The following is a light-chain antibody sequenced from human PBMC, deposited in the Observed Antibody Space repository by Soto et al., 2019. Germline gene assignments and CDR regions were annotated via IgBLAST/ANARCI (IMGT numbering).Light chain of an antibody. CDR2: EVR. CDR3: SSYAGSNSLHVV. J-gene: IGLJ2*01. Sequence: QSALTQPASVSGSPGQSITISCTGTSSDVGAYNYVSWYQQHPGKAPKLMIYEVRNRPSGVSDRFSGSRSGNTASLTISGLQAEDESDYYCSSYAGSNSLHVVFGGGTKLTVL. V-gene: IGLV2-14*01. CDR1: SSDVGAYNY.